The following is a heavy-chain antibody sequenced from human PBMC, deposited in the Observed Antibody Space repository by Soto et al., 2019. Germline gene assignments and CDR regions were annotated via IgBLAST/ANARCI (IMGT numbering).Heavy chain of an antibody. CDR2: ISYDGSNK. CDR1: GFTFSSYA. D-gene: IGHD2-15*01. CDR3: AREVARLTFDY. J-gene: IGHJ4*02. Sequence: QVQLVESGGGVVQPGRSLRLSCAASGFTFSSYAMHWVRQAPGKGLEWVAVISYDGSNKYYADSVKGRFTISRDNSKNTLYLQMNSLRAEDTAVYYCAREVARLTFDYWGQGTLVTVSS. V-gene: IGHV3-30-3*01.